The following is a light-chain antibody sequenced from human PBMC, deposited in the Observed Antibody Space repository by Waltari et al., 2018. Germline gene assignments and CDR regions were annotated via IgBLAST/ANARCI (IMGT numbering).Light chain of an antibody. CDR3: QKYGSLPAT. Sequence: EIVFTQSPGTMSLSPGARATLSCRASQSVSRTLAWYQQKPGQATRLLIYDASSRATGIPDRFSGSGSGTDFSLTISRLEPEDFAVYYCQKYGSLPATFGQGTKVEIK. V-gene: IGKV3-20*01. CDR1: QSVSRT. J-gene: IGKJ1*01. CDR2: DAS.